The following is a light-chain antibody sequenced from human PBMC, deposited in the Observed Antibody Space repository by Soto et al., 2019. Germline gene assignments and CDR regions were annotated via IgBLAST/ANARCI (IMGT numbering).Light chain of an antibody. V-gene: IGKV1-6*01. CDR1: QGIRND. CDR3: LQDYNYPWT. CDR2: AAS. J-gene: IGKJ1*01. Sequence: AIQMTQSPSSLSASLGDRVTITCRASQGIRNDLGWYQQKPGRAPKLLIYAASSLQIGVPSRFSGSGSGTDFTLTINSLQPEDFATYYCLQDYNYPWTFGQGTKVDIK.